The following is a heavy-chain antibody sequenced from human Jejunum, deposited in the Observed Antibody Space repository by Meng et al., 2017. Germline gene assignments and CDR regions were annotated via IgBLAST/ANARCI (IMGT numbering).Heavy chain of an antibody. D-gene: IGHD6-13*01. V-gene: IGHV6-1*01. CDR1: GDSVSRNSAA. CDR2: TYYRSKWYN. Sequence: QVQLQQSSRGLVKPSQNLSLTCAISGDSVSRNSAAWNWIRQAPSRGLELLGRTYYRSKWYNDYAESVKSRITINPDTSKNQFSLQLNSVTPEDTAVYYCVRTSNWSLDYWGQGTLVTVSS. CDR3: VRTSNWSLDY. J-gene: IGHJ4*01.